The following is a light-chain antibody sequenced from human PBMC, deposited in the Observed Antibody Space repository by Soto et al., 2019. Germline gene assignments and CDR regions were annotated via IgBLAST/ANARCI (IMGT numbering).Light chain of an antibody. Sequence: EIAMTQSPATLSVSPGDRATLSCRASQSVRSNLAWYQQKPGQAPRLLIYGASTRATGIPARFSGSGSGTEFTLTISSLQSEDFAVYYCQQYNNWPRWTFGQGTKVDIK. V-gene: IGKV3-15*01. J-gene: IGKJ1*01. CDR3: QQYNNWPRWT. CDR1: QSVRSN. CDR2: GAS.